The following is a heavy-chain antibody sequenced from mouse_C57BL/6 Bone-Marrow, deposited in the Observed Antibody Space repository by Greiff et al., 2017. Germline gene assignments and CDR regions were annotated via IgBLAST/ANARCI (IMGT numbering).Heavy chain of an antibody. D-gene: IGHD1-1*01. V-gene: IGHV1-9*01. J-gene: IGHJ4*01. Sequence: VQLQQSGAELMKPGASVKLSCKATGYTFTGYWIEWVKQRPGHGLEWIGEILPGSGSTNYNEKCKGKATFTADPSSNTAYLQLSSLTTEDSAIYYCARRGTSVAPGYPMDYWGQGTSVTVSS. CDR3: ARRGTSVAPGYPMDY. CDR1: GYTFTGYW. CDR2: ILPGSGST.